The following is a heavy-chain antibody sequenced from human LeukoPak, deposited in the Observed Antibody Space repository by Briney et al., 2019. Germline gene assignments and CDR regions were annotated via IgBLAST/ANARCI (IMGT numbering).Heavy chain of an antibody. D-gene: IGHD2-2*01. CDR2: ISGSGGTI. J-gene: IGHJ4*02. V-gene: IGHV3-23*01. CDR3: ARRCSSTSCLYD. Sequence: GGSLRLSCAASGFTFSSYGMSWVRQAPGKGLEWVSAISGSGGTIYYADSVKGRFTISRDNAKNSLYLQMNSLRAEDTAVYYCARRCSSTSCLYDWGQGTLVTVSS. CDR1: GFTFSSYG.